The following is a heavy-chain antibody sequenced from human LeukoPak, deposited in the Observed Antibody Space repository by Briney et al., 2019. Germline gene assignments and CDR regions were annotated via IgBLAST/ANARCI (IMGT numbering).Heavy chain of an antibody. J-gene: IGHJ4*02. CDR2: IHSNGDT. CDR1: GGSISSYGNS. D-gene: IGHD2-15*01. V-gene: IGHV4-30-4*07. CDR3: ARVPSRSTDSASYYFDY. Sequence: SETLSLTCTVSGGSISSYGNSWSWFRQPPGKGLEWIGYIHSNGDTYYNPSLRSRVIISFDTSKNQFSLNLNSVTAADTAVYFCARVPSRSTDSASYYFDYWGQGTLVTVSS.